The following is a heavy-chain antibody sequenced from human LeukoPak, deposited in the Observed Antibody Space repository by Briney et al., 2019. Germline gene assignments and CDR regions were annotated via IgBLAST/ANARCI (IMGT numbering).Heavy chain of an antibody. J-gene: IGHJ4*02. Sequence: PGGSLRLSCAASTFTFSSHWMHWVRQAPGRGLEWVAGLNPVGSDKYYVDSVKGQFTISRDNAKNSLYLQMNSLRAEDTAVYYCLGSGDLGWDQGTLVTVSS. CDR2: LNPVGSDK. V-gene: IGHV3-7*01. CDR3: LGSGDLG. CDR1: TFTFSSHW. D-gene: IGHD6-25*01.